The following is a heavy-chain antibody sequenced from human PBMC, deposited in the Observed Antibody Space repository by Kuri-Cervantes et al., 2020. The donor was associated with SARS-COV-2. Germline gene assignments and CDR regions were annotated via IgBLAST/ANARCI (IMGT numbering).Heavy chain of an antibody. CDR2: IYYSGGT. Sequence: SETLSLTCTVSGASVSSGTYYWSWIRQPPGKGLEWIGYIYYSGGTNYNPSPKSRVTISVDTSKNQFSLKLSSVTAADTAVYYCARQMMSSITIFGVVITRNWFDPWGQGTLVTVSS. CDR1: GASVSSGTYY. J-gene: IGHJ5*02. CDR3: ARQMMSSITIFGVVITRNWFDP. D-gene: IGHD3-3*01. V-gene: IGHV4-61*01.